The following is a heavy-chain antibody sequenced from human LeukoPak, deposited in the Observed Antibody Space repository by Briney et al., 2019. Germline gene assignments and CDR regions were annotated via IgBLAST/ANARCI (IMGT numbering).Heavy chain of an antibody. Sequence: GGSLRLSCAASGFTFSSYEMNWVRQAPGKGLDWVSYISSSGSTIYYADSVKGRFTISRDNAKNSLYLQMNSLRAEDTAVYYCARAAGGQQLVLSNWFDPWGQGTLVTVSS. CDR3: ARAAGGQQLVLSNWFDP. V-gene: IGHV3-48*03. J-gene: IGHJ5*02. CDR2: ISSSGSTI. D-gene: IGHD6-13*01. CDR1: GFTFSSYE.